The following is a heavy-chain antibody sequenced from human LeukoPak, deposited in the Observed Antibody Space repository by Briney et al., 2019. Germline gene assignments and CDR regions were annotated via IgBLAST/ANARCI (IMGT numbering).Heavy chain of an antibody. D-gene: IGHD3-3*01. V-gene: IGHV4-4*07. CDR3: ARDEPYYDFWSGYSGFDY. J-gene: IGHJ4*02. Sequence: SETLSLTCTASGGSISSYYWSWIRQPAGKGLEWIGRIYTSGSTNYNPSLKSRVTMSVDTAKDQFSLKLSSVTAADTAVYYCARDEPYYDFWSGYSGFDYWGQGTLVTVSS. CDR2: IYTSGST. CDR1: GGSISSYY.